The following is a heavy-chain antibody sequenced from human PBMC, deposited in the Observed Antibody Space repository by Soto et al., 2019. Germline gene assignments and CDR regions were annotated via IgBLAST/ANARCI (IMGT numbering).Heavy chain of an antibody. J-gene: IGHJ4*02. V-gene: IGHV4-30-2*01. CDR2: SYHSGST. Sequence: SETLSLTCGVSGGSISSGCYSWSWIRQPPGKGLEWIGYSYHSGSTYYNPSLKSRVTISVDRSKNQFSLKLSSVTAADTAVYYCAAGGGLPRYYWGQGTLVTVSS. CDR3: AAGGGLPRYY. D-gene: IGHD5-12*01. CDR1: GGSISSGCYS.